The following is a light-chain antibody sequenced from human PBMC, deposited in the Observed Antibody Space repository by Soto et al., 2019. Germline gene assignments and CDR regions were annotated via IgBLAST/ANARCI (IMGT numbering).Light chain of an antibody. Sequence: EIVLTQSPATLSLSPGERATLSCRASQSVSSYLAWYQQKPGQAPRLLIYDAANRATGIPARFSGSGSGTEFTLTISSLEPEDFAVSYCQQRRKWPLTFGPGTKVAIK. J-gene: IGKJ3*01. CDR2: DAA. CDR1: QSVSSY. CDR3: QQRRKWPLT. V-gene: IGKV3-11*01.